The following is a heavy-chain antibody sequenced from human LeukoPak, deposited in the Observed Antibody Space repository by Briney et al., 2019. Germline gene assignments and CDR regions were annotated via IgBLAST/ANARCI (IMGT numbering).Heavy chain of an antibody. D-gene: IGHD3-3*01. CDR2: IYYSGST. J-gene: IGHJ4*02. CDR1: GGSISSYY. V-gene: IGHV4-59*01. Sequence: SETLSLTCTVSGGSISSYYWSWIRQPPGKGLEWIGYIYYSGSTNYNPSLKSRVTISVDTSKNQFSLKLSSVTAADTAVYYCARDVRSMALGGSLRFLEWSPPANDYWGQGTLVTVSS. CDR3: ARDVRSMALGGSLRFLEWSPPANDY.